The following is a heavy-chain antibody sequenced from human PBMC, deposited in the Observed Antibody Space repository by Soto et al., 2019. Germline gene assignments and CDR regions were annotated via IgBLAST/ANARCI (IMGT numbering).Heavy chain of an antibody. CDR1: GFTFDDYA. CDR2: ISWNSGSI. Sequence: SLRLSCAASGFTFDDYAMHWVRQAPGKGLEWVSGISWNSGSIGYADSVKGRFTIPRDSAKNSLYLQMNSLRAEDTALYYCAKDMFGIAVAVFDYWGQGTLVTVSS. V-gene: IGHV3-9*01. J-gene: IGHJ4*02. D-gene: IGHD6-19*01. CDR3: AKDMFGIAVAVFDY.